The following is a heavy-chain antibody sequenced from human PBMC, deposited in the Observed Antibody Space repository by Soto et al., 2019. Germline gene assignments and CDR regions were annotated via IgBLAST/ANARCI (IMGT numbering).Heavy chain of an antibody. CDR1: GFTFSSYW. CDR2: LKGKSAGGTT. V-gene: IGHV3-15*05. Sequence: GGSLRLSCAASGFTFSSYWMHWVRQAPGKGLEWVARLKGKSAGGTTDYAAPVTGRFTISSDDSKNTLYLQMNNLKIEDTAVYYCTTEFGFSSGQNDNWGQGTLVTVSS. D-gene: IGHD6-19*01. CDR3: TTEFGFSSGQNDN. J-gene: IGHJ4*02.